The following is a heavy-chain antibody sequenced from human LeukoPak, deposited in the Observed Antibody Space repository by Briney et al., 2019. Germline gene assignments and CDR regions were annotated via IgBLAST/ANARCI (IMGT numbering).Heavy chain of an antibody. V-gene: IGHV3-21*01. CDR3: ARANWGYYFDY. Sequence: PGGSLRLSCAASGSTFSSYSMNWVGQAPGKGLEWVSSISSSSSYIYYADSVKGRFTISRDNAKNSLYLQMNSPRAEDTAVYYCARANWGYYFDYWGQGTLVTVSS. CDR1: GSTFSSYS. D-gene: IGHD7-27*01. CDR2: ISSSSSYI. J-gene: IGHJ4*02.